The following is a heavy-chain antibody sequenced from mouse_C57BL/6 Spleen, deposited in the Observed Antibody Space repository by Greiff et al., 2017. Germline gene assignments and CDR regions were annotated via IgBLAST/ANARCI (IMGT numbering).Heavy chain of an antibody. D-gene: IGHD2-2*01. CDR1: GFSLTSYG. Sequence: VQLVESGPGLVQPSQSLSITCTVSGFSLTSYGVHWVRQPPGKGLEWLGVIWSGGSTDYNAAFISRLSISKDNSKSQVFFKMNSLQADDTAIYYCAKNGLSTMVTTGFAYWGQGTLVTVSA. J-gene: IGHJ3*01. CDR3: AKNGLSTMVTTGFAY. V-gene: IGHV2-4*01. CDR2: IWSGGST.